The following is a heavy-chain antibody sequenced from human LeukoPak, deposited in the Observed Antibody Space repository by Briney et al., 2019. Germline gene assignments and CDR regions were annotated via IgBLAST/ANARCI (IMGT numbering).Heavy chain of an antibody. D-gene: IGHD1-26*01. Sequence: GGSLRLSCTVSGFTLSSYEMSWIRQAPGKGLEWVSSIDYSGGSSYYVDSVKGRFTISRDNAKNSLYLQMNSLRAEDTAVYYCARWKDSGPYFDYWGQGTLVTVSS. CDR2: IDYSGGSS. CDR1: GFTLSSYE. V-gene: IGHV3-23*01. CDR3: ARWKDSGPYFDY. J-gene: IGHJ4*02.